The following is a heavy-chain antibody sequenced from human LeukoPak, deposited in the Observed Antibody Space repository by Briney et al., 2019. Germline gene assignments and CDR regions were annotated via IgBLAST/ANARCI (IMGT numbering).Heavy chain of an antibody. V-gene: IGHV3-23*01. CDR3: AKQIVVVTAGMNYFDN. Sequence: GGSLRLSCAAAGFTFSSFAMNWVRQAPGKGLEWVSAITGSSSTTFYAYSVKGRVTISRDNAKKTLFLQMNSLRAEDTAVYFCAKQIVVVTAGMNYFDNWGQGTLVTVSS. D-gene: IGHD2-15*01. CDR1: GFTFSSFA. CDR2: ITGSSSTT. J-gene: IGHJ4*02.